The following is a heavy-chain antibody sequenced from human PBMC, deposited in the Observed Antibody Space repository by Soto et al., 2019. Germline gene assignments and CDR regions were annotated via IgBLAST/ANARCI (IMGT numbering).Heavy chain of an antibody. CDR3: ASSSWAGNIFYYGMDV. D-gene: IGHD3-9*01. V-gene: IGHV1-3*01. CDR2: INGGNGNT. Sequence: QVQLVQSGADVKQSGASVRVSCKASGQSLTSYAMHWVRQAPGQRLEWMGWINGGNGNTGYSPKFQDRVTITRDTSASTVYMEVSSLRSEDTAVYFCASSSWAGNIFYYGMDVWGQGTTVTVS. J-gene: IGHJ6*02. CDR1: GQSLTSYA.